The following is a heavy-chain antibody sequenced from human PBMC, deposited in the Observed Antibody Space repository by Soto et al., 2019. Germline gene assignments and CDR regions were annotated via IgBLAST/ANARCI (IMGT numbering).Heavy chain of an antibody. CDR2: ISAAGDP. J-gene: IGHJ6*01. CDR3: ARTDRDFDGLDV. Sequence: EVQLVESGGGLVQPGGSLRLSCEASGFTFRNYDMHWVRQGTGKGLEWVSGISAAGDPDYADSVEGRFTISRENAQNSFFLQMNSLRVGDTAVYYCARTDRDFDGLDVWGQGTRVIVSS. V-gene: IGHV3-13*05. CDR1: GFTFRNYD.